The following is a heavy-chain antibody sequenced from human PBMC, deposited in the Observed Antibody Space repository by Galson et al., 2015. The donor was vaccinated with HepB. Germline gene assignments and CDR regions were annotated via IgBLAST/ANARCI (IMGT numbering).Heavy chain of an antibody. CDR2: IYYSGST. V-gene: IGHV4-59*08. D-gene: IGHD4-17*01. CDR3: ARGAGDYHY. Sequence: SETLSLTCTVSGGSISSSYWSWIRQPPGKGLEWIGYIYYSGSTNYNPSLKSRVTISVDTSKNRFSLNLSSVTAADTAVYYCARGAGDYHYWGQGTLVTVSS. CDR1: GGSISSSY. J-gene: IGHJ4*02.